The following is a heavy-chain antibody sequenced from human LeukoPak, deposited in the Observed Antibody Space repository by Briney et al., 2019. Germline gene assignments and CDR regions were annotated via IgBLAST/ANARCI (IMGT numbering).Heavy chain of an antibody. CDR3: AKTFYMIVVEGAFDI. CDR1: GFTFSSYA. V-gene: IGHV3-23*01. J-gene: IGHJ3*02. CDR2: ISGSGGST. Sequence: PGGSLRLSCAASGFTFSSYAMSWVRQAPGKELEWVSAISGSGGSTYYADSVKGRFTISRDNSKNTLYLQMNSLRAEDTAVYYCAKTFYMIVVEGAFDIWGQGTMVTVSS. D-gene: IGHD3-22*01.